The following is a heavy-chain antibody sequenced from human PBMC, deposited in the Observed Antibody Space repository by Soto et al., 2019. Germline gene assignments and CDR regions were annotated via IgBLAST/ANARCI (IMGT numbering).Heavy chain of an antibody. CDR3: ARDLDASGSYYTDS. V-gene: IGHV1-18*01. J-gene: IGHJ4*02. D-gene: IGHD3-10*01. CDR2: ISPYKGNT. CDR1: GYTFSSIG. Sequence: QIQLVQSGAEVKKPGASVKVSCKASGYTFSSIGISWVRQAPGQGLEWMGWISPYKGNTHYAQGLQGRVTMTTDTSTITDYMELRSLRSADTAVYYCARDLDASGSYYTDSWGQGTLVTVSS.